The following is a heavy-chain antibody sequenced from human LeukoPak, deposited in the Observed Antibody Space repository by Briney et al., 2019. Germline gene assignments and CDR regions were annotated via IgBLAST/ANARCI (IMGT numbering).Heavy chain of an antibody. J-gene: IGHJ4*02. V-gene: IGHV4-59*11. D-gene: IGHD6-19*01. Sequence: PSETLSLTCTVSGGSISSHYWNWIRQPPGKGLEWIGCIYYSVTTDYNPSLQSRVSLSVDTSKNQFSLKLSSVSAADTAVYYCVRALINGAWSYFDYWGRGTRVTVSS. CDR2: IYYSVTT. CDR3: VRALINGAWSYFDY. CDR1: GGSISSHY.